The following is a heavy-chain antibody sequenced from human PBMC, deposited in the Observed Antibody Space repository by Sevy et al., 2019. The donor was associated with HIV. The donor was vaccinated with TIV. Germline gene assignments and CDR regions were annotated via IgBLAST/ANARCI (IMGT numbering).Heavy chain of an antibody. CDR2: IWFDGSNT. Sequence: GGSLRLSCAASGFTFSSYGMHWVRQAPGKGLEWVAVIWFDGSNTYYSDSVKGRFTISRYIAENTLHLQMNSLRAEDTAVYYCARDLEFYDYGAYGPSFMPDYWGQGTLVTVSS. J-gene: IGHJ4*02. D-gene: IGHD3-16*01. CDR3: ARDLEFYDYGAYGPSFMPDY. CDR1: GFTFSSYG. V-gene: IGHV3-33*01.